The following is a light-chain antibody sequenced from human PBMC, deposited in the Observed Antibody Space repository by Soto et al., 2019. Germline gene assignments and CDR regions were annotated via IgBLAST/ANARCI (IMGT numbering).Light chain of an antibody. V-gene: IGLV2-14*03. Sequence: QSVLTRAAYVSRSPGQSITISCTGTSSDVGGYNYVSWYQHHPGKAPKLMIFDVSNRPSGVSNRFSGSKSGNTASLTISGLQPEDEADYYCSSYTTSNTRQIVFGTGTKVTLL. CDR3: SSYTTSNTRQIV. CDR1: SSDVGGYNY. J-gene: IGLJ1*01. CDR2: DVS.